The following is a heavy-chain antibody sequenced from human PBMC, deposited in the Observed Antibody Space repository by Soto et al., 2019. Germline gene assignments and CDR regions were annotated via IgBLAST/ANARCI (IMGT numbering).Heavy chain of an antibody. CDR1: GGTFSSYA. CDR2: IIPIFGTA. V-gene: IGHV1-69*13. Sequence: SVKVSCKASGGTFSSYAISWVRQAPGQGLEWMGGIIPIFGTANYAQKFQGRVTITADESTSTAYMELSSLRSEDTAVYYCASGEMATITSDYWGQGTLVTVSS. CDR3: ASGEMATITSDY. D-gene: IGHD5-12*01. J-gene: IGHJ4*02.